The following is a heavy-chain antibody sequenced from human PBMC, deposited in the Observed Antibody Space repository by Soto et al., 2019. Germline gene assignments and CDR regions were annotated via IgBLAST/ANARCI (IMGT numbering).Heavy chain of an antibody. D-gene: IGHD3-3*02. J-gene: IGHJ5*02. CDR2: ITHIFGTE. CDR1: GATFSSYA. Sequence: ASVKVSCKASGATFSSYAISWVRQAPGQGTQWMGRITHIFGTENYEQKSQVRVTIPADESTSTAYMELSRIRSEDTPVYSRATVIFGVVFNRLDPWGQGTLVTVSS. CDR3: ATVIFGVVFNRLDP. V-gene: IGHV1-69*13.